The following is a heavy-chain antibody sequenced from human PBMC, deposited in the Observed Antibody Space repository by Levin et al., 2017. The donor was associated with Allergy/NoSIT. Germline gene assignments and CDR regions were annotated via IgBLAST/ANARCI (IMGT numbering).Heavy chain of an antibody. V-gene: IGHV3-9*01. CDR2: ISWNSDNI. D-gene: IGHD2-15*01. J-gene: IGHJ4*02. CDR1: GFTYDDYA. CDR3: AKGRREVVVVAAIDY. Sequence: GGSLRLSCAASGFTYDDYAMHWVRQAPGKGLEWVSGISWNSDNIGYADSVKGRFTISRDNAKKSLYLQMNSLRAEDTALYYCAKGRREVVVVAAIDYWGQGTLVTVSS.